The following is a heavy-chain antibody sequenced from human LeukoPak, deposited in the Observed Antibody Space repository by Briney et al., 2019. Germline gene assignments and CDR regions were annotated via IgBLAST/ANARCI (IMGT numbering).Heavy chain of an antibody. V-gene: IGHV4-34*01. Sequence: SETLSLTCAVYGGSFSGYYWSWIRQPPGKGLEWIGEINHSGSTNYNPSLKSRVTISVDTSKNQFSLKLSSVTAADTAVYYCARDDRAVAGTPFDYWGQGTLVTVS. J-gene: IGHJ4*02. CDR2: INHSGST. CDR1: GGSFSGYY. D-gene: IGHD6-19*01. CDR3: ARDDRAVAGTPFDY.